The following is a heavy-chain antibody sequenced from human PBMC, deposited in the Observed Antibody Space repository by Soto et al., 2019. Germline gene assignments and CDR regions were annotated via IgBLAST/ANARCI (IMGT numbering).Heavy chain of an antibody. CDR3: ATALGGRMDD. J-gene: IGHJ6*02. Sequence: QVQLVQSGAEVKKPGSSVRVSCKASGTIFSSYTISWVRQAPGQGLEWMGRIIPILGETNTARKFQGRVTLTADKSTNTAYRQLNSLRLEDTAVYYCATALGGRMDDWGQGTTVTVSS. V-gene: IGHV1-69*08. CDR1: GTIFSSYT. CDR2: IIPILGET. D-gene: IGHD3-16*01.